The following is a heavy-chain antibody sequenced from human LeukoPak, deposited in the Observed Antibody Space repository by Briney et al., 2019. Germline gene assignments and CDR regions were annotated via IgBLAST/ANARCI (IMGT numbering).Heavy chain of an antibody. Sequence: GGSLRLSCAASGFTFSSYDMSWVRQAPGKGLEWVSAISGSGGSTYYADSVKGRFTISRDNSKTTLYLQMNSLRAEDTAVYYCAKDDPYGGNSAGDHYWGQRTLVTVSS. CDR2: ISGSGGST. CDR1: GFTFSSYD. V-gene: IGHV3-23*01. CDR3: AKDDPYGGNSAGDHY. D-gene: IGHD4-23*01. J-gene: IGHJ4*02.